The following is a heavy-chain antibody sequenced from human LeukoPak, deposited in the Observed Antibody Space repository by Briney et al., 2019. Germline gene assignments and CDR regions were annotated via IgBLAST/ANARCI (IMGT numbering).Heavy chain of an antibody. CDR1: GFTFSSYS. V-gene: IGHV3-48*01. J-gene: IGHJ6*02. CDR3: ATAQWPQREYYGMDV. CDR2: ISSSSSTI. Sequence: GGSLRLSCAASGFTFSSYSMNWVRQAPGKGLEWVSYISSSSSTIYYADSVKGRFTISRDNAKNSLYLQMNSLRAEDTAVYYCATAQWPQREYYGMDVWGQGTTVTVSS. D-gene: IGHD6-19*01.